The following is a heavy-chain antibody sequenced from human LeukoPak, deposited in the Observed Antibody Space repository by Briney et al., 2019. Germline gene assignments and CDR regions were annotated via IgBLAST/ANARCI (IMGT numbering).Heavy chain of an antibody. CDR2: INHSGST. V-gene: IGHV4-34*01. CDR3: ARGRLWSQLVLLRRGYFDY. CDR1: GGSFSGYY. J-gene: IGHJ4*02. D-gene: IGHD6-13*01. Sequence: SETLSLTXAVYGGSFSGYYWCWIRQPPGKGLEWMGEINHSGSTNYNPSLKSRVTISVDTSKNQFSLKLSSVTAADTAVYYCARGRLWSQLVLLRRGYFDYWGQGTLVTVSS.